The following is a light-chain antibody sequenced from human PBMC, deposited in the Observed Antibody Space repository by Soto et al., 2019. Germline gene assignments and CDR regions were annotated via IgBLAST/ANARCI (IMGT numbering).Light chain of an antibody. CDR2: DVS. Sequence: QSALTQPASVSGSPGQSITISCTGTSSDFGGYNYVSWYQQQPGKAPKLMIYDVSNRPSGVSNRFSGSKSGNTASLTISGLQAEDEADYYCSSYTSSSTHWVFGGGTKLTVL. V-gene: IGLV2-14*01. CDR3: SSYTSSSTHWV. CDR1: SSDFGGYNY. J-gene: IGLJ3*02.